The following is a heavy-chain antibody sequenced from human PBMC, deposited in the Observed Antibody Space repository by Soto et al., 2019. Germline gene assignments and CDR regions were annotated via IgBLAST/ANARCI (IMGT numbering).Heavy chain of an antibody. CDR1: GFSLSTSGVG. D-gene: IGHD3-16*02. Sequence: QITLKESGPTLVKPTQTLTLTCTFSGFSLSTSGVGVGWIRQPPGKALEWLALIYWDDDKRYSPSLKSRLTITKDTSKNQVVPTMTNKDPVETATYYCAHRPGSYHYDYILGSYRWREGWFDPWGQGTLVTVSS. V-gene: IGHV2-5*02. CDR3: AHRPGSYHYDYILGSYRWREGWFDP. CDR2: IYWDDDK. J-gene: IGHJ5*02.